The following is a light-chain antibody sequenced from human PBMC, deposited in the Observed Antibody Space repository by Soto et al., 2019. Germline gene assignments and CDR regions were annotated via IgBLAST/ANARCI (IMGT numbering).Light chain of an antibody. CDR3: QQLNSYAFG. Sequence: DIQLTQSPSFLSASVGDRVTITCRASQGISSYLAWYQQKPGKAPKLLIYAASTLQSGVPSRFSGSGSGTEFTLTISSLQPEDFANDYCQQLNSYAFGFGGGTKVEIK. V-gene: IGKV1-9*01. J-gene: IGKJ4*01. CDR1: QGISSY. CDR2: AAS.